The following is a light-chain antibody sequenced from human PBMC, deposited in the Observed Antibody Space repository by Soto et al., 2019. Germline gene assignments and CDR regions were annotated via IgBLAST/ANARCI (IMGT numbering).Light chain of an antibody. CDR1: QSVLYSSNNKNY. Sequence: DIVMTQSPDSLAVSLGERATINCKSSQSVLYSSNNKNYLAWYQQKPGQPPKLLIYWAFSRESGVPDRYSGSGSETDFTLTISSLQAEDVAVFYCQHYFTTPLTFGPGTKVDIK. J-gene: IGKJ3*01. CDR3: QHYFTTPLT. V-gene: IGKV4-1*01. CDR2: WAF.